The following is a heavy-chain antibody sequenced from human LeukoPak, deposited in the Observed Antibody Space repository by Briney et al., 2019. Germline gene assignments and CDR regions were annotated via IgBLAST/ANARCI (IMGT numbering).Heavy chain of an antibody. D-gene: IGHD6-19*01. CDR2: VDPNSGGT. CDR3: ARVNLGGSGWYSVY. V-gene: IGHV1-2*02. CDR1: GYMFTGYY. Sequence: ASVKVSCKTSGYMFTGYYVHWVRQAPGQGLEWMGWVDPNSGGTNYAQKFQGRVTMTRDTSISTAYMELRSLRSDDTAVYYCARVNLGGSGWYSVYWGQGTLVTVSS. J-gene: IGHJ4*02.